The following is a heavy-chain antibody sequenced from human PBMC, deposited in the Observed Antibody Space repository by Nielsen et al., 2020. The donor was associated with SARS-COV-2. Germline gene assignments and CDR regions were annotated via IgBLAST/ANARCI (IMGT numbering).Heavy chain of an antibody. Sequence: GGSLRLSCAASGFTFSSYAMSWVRQAPGKGLEWVANIKQDGSEKYYVDSVKGRFTISRDNAKNSLYLQMNSLRAEDTAVYYCARDLDSGYFDYWGQGTLVTVSS. D-gene: IGHD3-10*01. V-gene: IGHV3-7*01. CDR2: IKQDGSEK. CDR3: ARDLDSGYFDY. J-gene: IGHJ4*02. CDR1: GFTFSSYA.